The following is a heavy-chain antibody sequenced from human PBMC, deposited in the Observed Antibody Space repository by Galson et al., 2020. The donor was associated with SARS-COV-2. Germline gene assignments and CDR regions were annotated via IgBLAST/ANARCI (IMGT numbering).Heavy chain of an antibody. CDR2: ISYSEST. J-gene: IGHJ4*02. CDR1: GDSISSKSYY. D-gene: IGHD6-19*01. CDR3: AVSAWYDPQHFDY. Sequence: SETLSLTCAVYGDSISSKSYYWGWIRQPPGKGPEWIGSISYSESTYYNPSLKSRVTMSVDTSENQFSLKLGSLTAADTAVYYCAVSAWYDPQHFDYWGQGTLVTVSS. V-gene: IGHV4-39*01.